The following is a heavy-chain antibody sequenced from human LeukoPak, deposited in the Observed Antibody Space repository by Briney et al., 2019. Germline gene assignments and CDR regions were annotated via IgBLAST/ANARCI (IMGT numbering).Heavy chain of an antibody. CDR1: GFTFSSYG. Sequence: GGSLRLSCAASGFTFSSYGMHWVRQAPGKGLEWVAVISYDGSNKYYADSVKGRFTISRDNSKNTLYLQMNSLRAEDTAVYYCAKCFGPGGSGYYSVDYWGQGTLVTVSS. J-gene: IGHJ4*02. V-gene: IGHV3-30*18. D-gene: IGHD3-22*01. CDR2: ISYDGSNK. CDR3: AKCFGPGGSGYYSVDY.